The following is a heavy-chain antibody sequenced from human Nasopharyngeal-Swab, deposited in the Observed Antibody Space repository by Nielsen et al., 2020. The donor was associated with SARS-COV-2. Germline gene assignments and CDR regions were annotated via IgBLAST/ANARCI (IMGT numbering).Heavy chain of an antibody. J-gene: IGHJ4*02. V-gene: IGHV3-15*01. Sequence: GEPLKISCAASGFTFLPSFLLSVRNSQGKGLEWVGRIKSKTDGGTTDYAAPVKGRFTISRDDSKNTLYLQMNSLKTEDTAVYYCTLDIVVVPAAQTDYWGQGTLVTVSS. D-gene: IGHD2-2*03. CDR2: IKSKTDGGTT. CDR3: TLDIVVVPAAQTDY. CDR1: GFTFLPSF.